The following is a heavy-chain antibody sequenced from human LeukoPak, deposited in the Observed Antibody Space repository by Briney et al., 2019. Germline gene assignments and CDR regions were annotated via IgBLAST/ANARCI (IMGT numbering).Heavy chain of an antibody. CDR2: ISGRGNTI. Sequence: GGSLRLSCAASGFSLSSYNMNWVRQAPGQGLEWVSYISGRGNTIKYADSVKGRFTLSRDNGKNSLYLHMSSLRAEDTAVYCCARDPPALEDFDYWGQGTQVTVSS. V-gene: IGHV3-48*04. CDR3: ARDPPALEDFDY. J-gene: IGHJ4*02. CDR1: GFSLSSYN.